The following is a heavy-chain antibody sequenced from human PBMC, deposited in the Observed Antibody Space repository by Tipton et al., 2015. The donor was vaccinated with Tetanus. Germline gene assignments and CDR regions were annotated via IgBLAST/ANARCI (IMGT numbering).Heavy chain of an antibody. J-gene: IGHJ4*02. Sequence: TLSLTCTVSGASFSSGDYYWSWIRKPPGKDLEWIGYIYQTGTTYCNPSLKGRVTISMDRSNTQSSLRLNSVTAVDTAVYYCAKSDRVTRTSWYFHDWGQGTLVTVSS. CDR2: IYQTGTT. D-gene: IGHD2-2*01. CDR1: GASFSSGDYY. CDR3: AKSDRVTRTSWYFHD. V-gene: IGHV4-30-4*01.